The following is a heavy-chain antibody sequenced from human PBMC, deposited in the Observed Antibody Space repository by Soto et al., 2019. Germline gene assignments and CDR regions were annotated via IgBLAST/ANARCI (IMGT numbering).Heavy chain of an antibody. V-gene: IGHV3-33*01. CDR1: GFTFSSYG. Sequence: QVQLVESGGGVVQPGRSLRLSCAASGFTFSSYGMHWVRQAPGKGLEWVAVIWYDGSNKYYADSLKGRFTISRDNSKNXQXXQMNSLRAEDTGVYYCARRSCSGGSCWLGYYGMDVWGQGTTVTVSS. J-gene: IGHJ6*02. CDR2: IWYDGSNK. D-gene: IGHD2-15*01. CDR3: ARRSCSGGSCWLGYYGMDV.